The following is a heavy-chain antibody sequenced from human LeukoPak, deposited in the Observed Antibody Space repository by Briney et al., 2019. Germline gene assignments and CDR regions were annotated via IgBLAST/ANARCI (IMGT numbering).Heavy chain of an antibody. J-gene: IGHJ5*02. D-gene: IGHD3-10*01. CDR1: GFNFSPYW. CDR2: IKSDGSST. Sequence: GGSLRLSCAASGFNFSPYWMHWVRQAPGKGLVWVSRIKSDGSSTDYADSVKGGFTISRDNAKSTLYLQMNSLRAEDTAVYYCARGPSASGSYGGFDPWGEGTLVTVSS. CDR3: ARGPSASGSYGGFDP. V-gene: IGHV3-74*01.